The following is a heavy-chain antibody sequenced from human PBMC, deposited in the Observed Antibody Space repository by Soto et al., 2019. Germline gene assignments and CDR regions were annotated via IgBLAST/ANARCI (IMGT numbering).Heavy chain of an antibody. V-gene: IGHV3-30*04. D-gene: IGHD1-26*01. Sequence: QVQLVESGGGVVQPGRSLRLSCAASGFTVSSFPMHWVRQAPGKELEWLAVISYDGGNTHYADSVKGRFTISRDGSKNTLHLQMNSLRADDTAVYYCARESAYSGSYSADFWGQGTLVTVSS. J-gene: IGHJ4*02. CDR2: ISYDGGNT. CDR1: GFTVSSFP. CDR3: ARESAYSGSYSADF.